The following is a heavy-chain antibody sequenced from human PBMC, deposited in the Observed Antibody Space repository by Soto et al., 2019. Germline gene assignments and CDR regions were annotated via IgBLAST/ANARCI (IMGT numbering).Heavy chain of an antibody. Sequence: SQTLSLTCAISRDSVSSNSAAWNWIRQSPSRGLEWLGRTYYRSKWYNDYAVSVKSRITINPDTSKNQFSLQLNSVTPEDTAVYYCAREYSGWLIPYNWFDPWGQGTLVTVSS. V-gene: IGHV6-1*01. CDR1: RDSVSSNSAA. CDR3: AREYSGWLIPYNWFDP. CDR2: TYYRSKWYN. D-gene: IGHD6-19*01. J-gene: IGHJ5*02.